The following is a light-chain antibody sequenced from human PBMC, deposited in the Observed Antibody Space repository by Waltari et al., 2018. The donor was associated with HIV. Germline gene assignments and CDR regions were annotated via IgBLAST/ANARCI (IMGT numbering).Light chain of an antibody. J-gene: IGKJ1*01. CDR1: QSVSSNS. V-gene: IGKV3-20*01. CDR2: GAS. Sequence: EIVLTQSPGTLSLSPGERATLSCRASQSVSSNSLAWYQQRPGQPPRFLIYGASSRAIGIPDRFSGRESGTDFTLTIRRLEPADSAVYYCQQYGSSPLTFGQGTKVEVK. CDR3: QQYGSSPLT.